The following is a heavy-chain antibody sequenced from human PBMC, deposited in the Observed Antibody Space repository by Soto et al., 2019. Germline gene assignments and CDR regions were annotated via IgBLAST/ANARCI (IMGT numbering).Heavy chain of an antibody. Sequence: PSETLSLTCAVYGGSFSGYYWSWIRQPPGKGLEWIGEINHSGSTNYNPSLKSRVTISVDTSKNQFSLKLSSVTAADTAVYYCARGSKYSGSYTRYYYYYYGMDVWGQGTTVTVSS. CDR1: GGSFSGYY. V-gene: IGHV4-34*01. J-gene: IGHJ6*02. CDR3: ARGSKYSGSYTRYYYYYYGMDV. CDR2: INHSGST. D-gene: IGHD1-26*01.